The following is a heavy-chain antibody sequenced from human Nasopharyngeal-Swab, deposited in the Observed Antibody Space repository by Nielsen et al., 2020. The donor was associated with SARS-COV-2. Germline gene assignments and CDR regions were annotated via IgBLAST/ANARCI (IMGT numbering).Heavy chain of an antibody. J-gene: IGHJ3*02. CDR3: ARDSGRRRNDYGNSRHAFDI. D-gene: IGHD4-17*01. V-gene: IGHV1-69*06. Sequence: SVKVSCKASGDTFISYAFSWVRQAPGQGLEWVGGITPISGTAHYAQKFQGRVTITADKPTSTAYMDLTSLRSDDTAVYYCARDSGRRRNDYGNSRHAFDIWGQGTLVTVSS. CDR2: ITPISGTA. CDR1: GDTFISYA.